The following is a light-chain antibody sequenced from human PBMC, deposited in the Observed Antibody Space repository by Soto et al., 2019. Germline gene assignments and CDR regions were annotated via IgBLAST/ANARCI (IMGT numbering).Light chain of an antibody. CDR3: MQALQTPWT. J-gene: IGKJ1*01. CDR2: LGS. V-gene: IGKV2-28*01. CDR1: QSLLHSNGYNY. Sequence: DIVMTQSPLSLPVTPGAPASISCRSSQSLLHSNGYNYLDWYLQKPGQSPELLIYLGSNRASGVHDRVSGSGSGTDFRLKISRVEAEDVGVYYCMQALQTPWTGGQGTKVQIK.